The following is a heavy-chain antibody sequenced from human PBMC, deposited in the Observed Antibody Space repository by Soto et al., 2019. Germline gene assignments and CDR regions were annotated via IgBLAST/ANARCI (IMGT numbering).Heavy chain of an antibody. CDR1: GGSISSSSYY. CDR3: AREIVYYGSGSYLGYYYYGMDV. V-gene: IGHV4-39*01. J-gene: IGHJ6*02. CDR2: IYYSGST. Sequence: SETLSLTCTVSGGSISSSSYYWGWIRQPPGKGLEWFGTIYYSGSTYYNPSLKSRVTISVDTSKNQFSLKLSPVTAADTAVYYCAREIVYYGSGSYLGYYYYGMDVWGQGTTVTVSS. D-gene: IGHD3-10*01.